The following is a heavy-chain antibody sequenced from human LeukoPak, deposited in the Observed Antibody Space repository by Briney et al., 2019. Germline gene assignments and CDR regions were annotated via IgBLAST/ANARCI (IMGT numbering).Heavy chain of an antibody. J-gene: IGHJ6*03. CDR1: GYTFTTYG. V-gene: IGHV1-18*01. Sequence: ASVTVSCKASGYTFTTYGISWVRQAPGQGLESMGWSSVYNANENQAQNLQGRLTMTTDTSTSTAYMELRSLRSDDTAVYYCARSGSTMTTRPNYYYYYMDVWGTGTTVTVSS. D-gene: IGHD4-17*01. CDR3: ARSGSTMTTRPNYYYYYMDV. CDR2: SSVYNANE.